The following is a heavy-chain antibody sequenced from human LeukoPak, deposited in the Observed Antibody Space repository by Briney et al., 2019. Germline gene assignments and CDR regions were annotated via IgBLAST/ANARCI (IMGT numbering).Heavy chain of an antibody. CDR2: ISSGSYTI. CDR1: GFAFSNYS. CDR3: ARGSSEVLLWFGESPN. V-gene: IGHV3-48*01. Sequence: GWALRLSRASSGFAFSNYSMSGVRQAPGKGLEGVSHISSGSYTIYYADSVKGRFTISRDNAKNSLYLQMNRLRADDTAVYYCARGSSEVLLWFGESPNWGQGTMVTVSS. D-gene: IGHD3-10*01. J-gene: IGHJ3*01.